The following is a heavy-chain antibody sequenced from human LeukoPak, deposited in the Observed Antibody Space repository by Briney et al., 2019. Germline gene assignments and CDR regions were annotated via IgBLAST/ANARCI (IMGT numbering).Heavy chain of an antibody. V-gene: IGHV4-59*08. CDR2: ICYSGST. CDR3: ARGGRRWLQFSKLYFDY. CDR1: GGSISSYY. D-gene: IGHD5-24*01. J-gene: IGHJ4*02. Sequence: SETLSLTCTVSGGSISSYYWSWIRQPPGKGLEWIGYICYSGSTNYNPSLKSRVTISVDTSKNQFSLKLSSVTAADTAVYYCARGGRRWLQFSKLYFDYWGQGTLVTVSS.